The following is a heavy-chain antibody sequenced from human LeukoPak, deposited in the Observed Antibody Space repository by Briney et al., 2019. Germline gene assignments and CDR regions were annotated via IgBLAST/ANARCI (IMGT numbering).Heavy chain of an antibody. CDR2: IDYSGST. V-gene: IGHV4-59*01. Sequence: SETLSLTCTVSGGSISSYYWSWIRQPPGKGLEWIGYIDYSGSTNYNPSLKSRVTISLDTSKNQFSLKLSSVTAADTAMYYCARVSRGNSVGGDYWGQGTLVTVSS. CDR3: ARVSRGNSVGGDY. CDR1: GGSISSYY. D-gene: IGHD4-23*01. J-gene: IGHJ4*02.